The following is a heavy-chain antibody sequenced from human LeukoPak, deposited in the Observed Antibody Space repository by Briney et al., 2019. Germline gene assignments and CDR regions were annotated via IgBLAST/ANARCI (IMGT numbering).Heavy chain of an antibody. CDR2: IHPSGST. Sequence: SETLSLTCTVSGDSSVIGTYYWSWIRQPAGKGLEWVGRIHPSGSTNYNPSLKSRVTISVDTSKNQFSLNLGSVTAADTAVYYCARAVVWLPFDYWGQGTLVTVSS. V-gene: IGHV4-61*02. CDR1: GDSSVIGTYY. D-gene: IGHD2-15*01. J-gene: IGHJ4*02. CDR3: ARAVVWLPFDY.